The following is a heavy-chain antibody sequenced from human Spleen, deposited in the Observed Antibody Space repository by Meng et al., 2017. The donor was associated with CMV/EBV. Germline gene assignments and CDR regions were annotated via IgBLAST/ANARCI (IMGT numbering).Heavy chain of an antibody. Sequence: SGFTFSSYTVNCVRQAPGKGLEWVSCISGNSYYIYYADSVKGRFTISRDNAKKSLYLQMNSLRDEDTAVYYCAVIGYCSTTTCPDYWGQGTLVTVSS. CDR3: AVIGYCSTTTCPDY. CDR1: GFTFSSYT. J-gene: IGHJ4*02. D-gene: IGHD2-2*01. V-gene: IGHV3-21*01. CDR2: ISGNSYYI.